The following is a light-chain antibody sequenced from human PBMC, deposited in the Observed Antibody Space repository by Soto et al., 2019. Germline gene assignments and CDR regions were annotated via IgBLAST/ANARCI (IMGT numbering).Light chain of an antibody. Sequence: VLTQPASVNGTPGQWITISYNETSRDVGAYNYVSWYQQHPGKAPELMVYDVTNRPSGVSDRFSGSKSGNTASLTISGLQAEDEADYFCSSHSNITPYVFGTGTKVTVL. CDR3: SSHSNITPYV. J-gene: IGLJ1*01. V-gene: IGLV2-14*01. CDR2: DVT. CDR1: SRDVGAYNY.